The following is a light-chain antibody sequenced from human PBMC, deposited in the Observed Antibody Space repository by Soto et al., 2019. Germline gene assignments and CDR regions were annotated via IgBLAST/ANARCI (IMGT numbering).Light chain of an antibody. V-gene: IGKV3-15*01. CDR3: QQYTGPPTT. CDR1: QSMGSN. CDR2: GAS. Sequence: EIVMTQSPATLSLYPGERATLSCRASQSMGSNVAWYQQKPGQAPRLLIYGASTRAAGIPARFSGSGSGTDFTLTITRLEPEDSAVYFCQQYTGPPTTFGQGTRLEI. J-gene: IGKJ5*01.